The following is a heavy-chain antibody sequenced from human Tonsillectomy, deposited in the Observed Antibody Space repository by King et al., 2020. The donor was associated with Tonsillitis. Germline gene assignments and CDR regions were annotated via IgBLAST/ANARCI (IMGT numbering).Heavy chain of an antibody. D-gene: IGHD3-22*01. CDR3: AKEHYYHSSCYYSXY. J-gene: IGHJ4*01. Sequence: VQLVESGGGLVQPGGSLRVSCAASGFTFSSYAMSWVRQAPGKXLEWXSVIXSGGSSTYYAASVKGRFNIXRDHSKNTLYRQMNSRRAEAPAVYYCAKEHYYHSSCYYSXYWGXXXLVTVSS. V-gene: IGHV3-23*03. CDR2: IXSGGSST. CDR1: GFTFSSYA.